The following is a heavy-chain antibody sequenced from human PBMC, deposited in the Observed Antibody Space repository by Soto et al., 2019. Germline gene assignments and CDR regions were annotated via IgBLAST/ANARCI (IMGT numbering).Heavy chain of an antibody. CDR3: ARDVSYYDSSGYGY. Sequence: GASVKVSCKASGYTFTSYAMHWVRQAPGQRLEWMGWINAGNGNTKYSQKFQGRVTITRDTSASTAYMELSSLRSEDTAVYYCARDVSYYDSSGYGYWGQGTLVTVSS. CDR1: GYTFTSYA. V-gene: IGHV1-3*01. D-gene: IGHD3-22*01. CDR2: INAGNGNT. J-gene: IGHJ4*02.